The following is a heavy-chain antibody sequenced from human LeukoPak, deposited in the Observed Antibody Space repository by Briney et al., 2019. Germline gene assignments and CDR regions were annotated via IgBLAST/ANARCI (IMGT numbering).Heavy chain of an antibody. Sequence: GGSLRLSCAASGFTFNYYAMSWVRQAPGKGLEWVSTISGGGDSTYYADSVKGRFTFSRDNSKNTLYLQMNSLRAEDTAVYYCAKVGYSSSSRFFDYWGRGTLVTVSS. CDR1: GFTFNYYA. D-gene: IGHD6-6*01. CDR2: ISGGGDST. CDR3: AKVGYSSSSRFFDY. V-gene: IGHV3-23*01. J-gene: IGHJ4*02.